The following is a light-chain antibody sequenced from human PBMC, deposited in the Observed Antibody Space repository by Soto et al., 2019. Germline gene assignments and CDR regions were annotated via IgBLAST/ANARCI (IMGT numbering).Light chain of an antibody. CDR1: QNISPW. CDR2: DVS. V-gene: IGKV1-5*01. J-gene: IGKJ1*01. CDR3: QQYNTFCT. Sequence: DIQMAQSPSTLSASAGDRVTITCRASQNISPWLAWYQQKPGKAPKLLIYDVSRLESGVPSRFSGSGSGTEFTLTINSLHPDDSATYYCQQYNTFCTFGQGTKVDI.